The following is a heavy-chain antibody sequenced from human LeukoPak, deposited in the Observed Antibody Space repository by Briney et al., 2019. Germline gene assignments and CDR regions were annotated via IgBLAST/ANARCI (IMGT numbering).Heavy chain of an antibody. CDR3: AKAHDLYYYDSSGYYFLDY. J-gene: IGHJ4*02. CDR1: GFTFSSYA. Sequence: PGGSLRLSCAASGFTFSSYAMSWVRQAPGKGLERVSAISGSGGSTYYADSVKGRFTISRDNSKNTLYLQMNSLRAEDTAVYYCAKAHDLYYYDSSGYYFLDYWGQGTLVTVSS. V-gene: IGHV3-23*01. D-gene: IGHD3-22*01. CDR2: ISGSGGST.